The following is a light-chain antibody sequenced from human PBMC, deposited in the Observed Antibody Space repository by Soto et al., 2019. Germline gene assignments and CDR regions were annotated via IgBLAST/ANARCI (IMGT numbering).Light chain of an antibody. CDR1: QSVDTM. J-gene: IGKJ2*01. V-gene: IGKV3-11*01. CDR2: ETS. CDR3: QVRTDWPPFKYT. Sequence: EIVLTQSPASLSLSAGERVTLSCRASQSVDTMVAWYQQQVGRTPRLLIYETSNRATGVPGRFSGSVSGTYFTLTISRLEPEDFAVYFCQVRTDWPPFKYTFGQGTKLEV.